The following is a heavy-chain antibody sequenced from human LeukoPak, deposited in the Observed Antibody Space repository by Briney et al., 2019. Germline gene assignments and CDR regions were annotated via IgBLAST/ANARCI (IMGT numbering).Heavy chain of an antibody. CDR1: GFAFSSSA. D-gene: IGHD6-13*01. J-gene: IGHJ4*02. V-gene: IGHV3-23*01. Sequence: GGSLRLSCAASGFAFSSSAMTWVRQAPGKGLEWVSAISGRDGSTYYADSVKGRFTTSRDNSKNTLYLQMNSLRAEDTAVYYCAKDSKVAAGKNYWGQGTLVTVSS. CDR2: ISGRDGST. CDR3: AKDSKVAAGKNY.